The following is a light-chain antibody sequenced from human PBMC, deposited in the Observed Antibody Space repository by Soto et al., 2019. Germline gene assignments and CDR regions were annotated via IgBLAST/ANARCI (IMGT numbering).Light chain of an antibody. CDR1: SFNIGSNT. V-gene: IGLV1-44*01. J-gene: IGLJ1*01. CDR3: AAWDDSLNGYV. CDR2: SND. Sequence: QSALTQSPSVSGTPGQRVTISCSGSSFNIGSNTVNWYQQLPGTAPKLLIYSNDQRPSGVPDRFSGSKSGTSASLAISGLQSEDEADYYCAAWDDSLNGYVFGSGTKVTVL.